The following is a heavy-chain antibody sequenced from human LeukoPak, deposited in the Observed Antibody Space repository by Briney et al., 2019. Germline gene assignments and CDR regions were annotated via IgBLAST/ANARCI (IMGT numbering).Heavy chain of an antibody. CDR1: GGSISSSSYY. CDR3: ARDSRGWFDP. J-gene: IGHJ5*02. CDR2: IYYSGST. V-gene: IGHV4-39*07. Sequence: SETLSLTCTVSGGSISSSSYYWGWIRQPPGKGLEWIGSIYYSGSTYYNPSLKSRVTISVDTSKNQFSLKLSSVTAADTAVYYCARDSRGWFDPWGQGTLVTVSS.